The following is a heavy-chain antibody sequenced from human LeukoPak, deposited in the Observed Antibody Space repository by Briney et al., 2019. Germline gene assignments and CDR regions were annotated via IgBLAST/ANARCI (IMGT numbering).Heavy chain of an antibody. CDR1: GFTFSSYA. J-gene: IGHJ3*02. Sequence: PGGSLRLSCAASGFTFSSYAMSWVRQAPGKGLEWVSVLSSSDGSTYYADSVKGRFTISRDNSKDTLYLQMNSLRAEDTAVYYCAKGKRSYRQGAFDIWGQGTMVTVSS. CDR3: AKGKRSYRQGAFDI. CDR2: LSSSDGST. D-gene: IGHD3-16*02. V-gene: IGHV3-23*01.